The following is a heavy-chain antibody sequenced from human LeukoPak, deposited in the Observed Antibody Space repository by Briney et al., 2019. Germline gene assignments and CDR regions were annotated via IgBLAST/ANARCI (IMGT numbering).Heavy chain of an antibody. D-gene: IGHD5-18*01. CDR3: ASVDTAMVISLYYFNY. CDR2: FDPEDGET. V-gene: IGHV1-24*01. Sequence: ASVKVSCKVSGYTLTELSMHWVRQAPGKGLEWMGGFDPEDGETIYAQKFQGRVTMTEDTSTDTVYMELSSLRSEDTAVYYCASVDTAMVISLYYFNYWGQGTLVTVSS. J-gene: IGHJ4*02. CDR1: GYTLTELS.